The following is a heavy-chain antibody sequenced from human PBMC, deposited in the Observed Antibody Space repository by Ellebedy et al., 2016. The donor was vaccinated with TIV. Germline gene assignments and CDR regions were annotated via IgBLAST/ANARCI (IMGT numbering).Heavy chain of an antibody. CDR2: ISWNSGSI. Sequence: GGSLRLSXAASGFTFDDYAMHWVRQAPGKGLEWVSGISWNSGSIGYADSVKGRFTISRDNAKNSLYLQMNSLRAEDTAVYYCAPDPEFLGDWGQGTLVTVSS. V-gene: IGHV3-9*01. J-gene: IGHJ4*02. CDR1: GFTFDDYA. D-gene: IGHD3-3*01. CDR3: APDPEFLGD.